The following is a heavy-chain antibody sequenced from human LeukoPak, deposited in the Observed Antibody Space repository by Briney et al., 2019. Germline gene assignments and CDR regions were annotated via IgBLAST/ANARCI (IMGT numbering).Heavy chain of an antibody. CDR2: IYNSGSS. CDR1: GGSVSSSSYY. J-gene: IGHJ4*02. D-gene: IGHD6-25*01. V-gene: IGHV4-39*01. CDR3: ARRGSSGRSFDY. Sequence: SETLSLTCTVSGGSVSSSSYYWGWIRQPPGKGLEWVGCIYNSGSSYYDPSLKSRVTISVDTSKNQVSLKVNSVTAADTAVYYCARRGSSGRSFDYWGQGTLVIVSS.